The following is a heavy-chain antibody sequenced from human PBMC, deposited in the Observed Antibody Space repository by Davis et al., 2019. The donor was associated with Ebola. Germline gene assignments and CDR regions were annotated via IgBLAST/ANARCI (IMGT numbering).Heavy chain of an antibody. CDR2: IRGRSYGETT. Sequence: PGGSLRLSCTASGFTFGNYAMSWFRQAPGKGLEWVSFIRGRSYGETTEYAASVKGRFTISRDDSKSIAYLQMNSLKTEDTAVYYCTRGVIGYGDSRGTGFDPWGQGTLVTVSS. CDR1: GFTFGNYA. V-gene: IGHV3-49*03. D-gene: IGHD1-1*01. CDR3: TRGVIGYGDSRGTGFDP. J-gene: IGHJ5*02.